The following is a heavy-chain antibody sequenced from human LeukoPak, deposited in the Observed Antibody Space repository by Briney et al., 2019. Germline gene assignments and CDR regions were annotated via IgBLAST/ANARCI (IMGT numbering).Heavy chain of an antibody. V-gene: IGHV3-30*18. J-gene: IGHJ3*02. CDR3: AKDHYDYVSRDAFDI. CDR1: RFIFSSYW. CDR2: ISYDGSNK. D-gene: IGHD3-16*01. Sequence: GGSLRLSCATSRFIFSSYWMTWVRRTPGKGLEWVAVISYDGSNKYYADSVKGRFTISRDNSKNTLYLQMNSLRAEDTAVYYCAKDHYDYVSRDAFDIWGQGTMVTVSS.